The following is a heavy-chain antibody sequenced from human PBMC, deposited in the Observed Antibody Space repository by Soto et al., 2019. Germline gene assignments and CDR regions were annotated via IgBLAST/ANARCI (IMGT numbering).Heavy chain of an antibody. CDR1: GFTFDDYA. Sequence: PGGSLRLSCAASGFTFDDYAMHWVRQAPGKGLEWVSGISWNSGSIGYADSVKGRFTISRDNAKNSLYLQMNSLRAEDTALYYCAKATGLEAVADYWGQGTLVTVSS. J-gene: IGHJ4*02. CDR2: ISWNSGSI. V-gene: IGHV3-9*01. CDR3: AKATGLEAVADY. D-gene: IGHD6-19*01.